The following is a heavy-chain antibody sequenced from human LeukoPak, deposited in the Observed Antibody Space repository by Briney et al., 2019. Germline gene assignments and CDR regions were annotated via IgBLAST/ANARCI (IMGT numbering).Heavy chain of an antibody. J-gene: IGHJ4*02. V-gene: IGHV3-74*01. CDR2: INSDGSST. CDR1: GFTFNTYW. Sequence: PGGSLRLSCAASGFTFNTYWMHWVRQVPGKGLVWVSRINSDGSSTSYADSVKGRFAISRDNAQNTLYLQMNSLRAEDTAVYYCASATSRTYYYDSSGYFVYWGQGTLVTVSS. CDR3: ASATSRTYYYDSSGYFVY. D-gene: IGHD3-22*01.